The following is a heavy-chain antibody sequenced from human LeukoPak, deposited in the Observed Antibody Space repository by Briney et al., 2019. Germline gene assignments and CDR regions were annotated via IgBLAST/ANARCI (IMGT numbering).Heavy chain of an antibody. V-gene: IGHV4-34*01. D-gene: IGHD6-13*01. Sequence: PGGSLRLSCAASGFTFTNAWMTWVRQAPGKGLEWIGEINHSGSTNYNPSLKSRVTISVDTSKNQFSLKLSSVTAADTAVYYCARGSHDSSSWGSDWFDPWGQGTLVTVSS. CDR1: GFTFTNAW. CDR3: ARGSHDSSSWGSDWFDP. CDR2: INHSGST. J-gene: IGHJ5*02.